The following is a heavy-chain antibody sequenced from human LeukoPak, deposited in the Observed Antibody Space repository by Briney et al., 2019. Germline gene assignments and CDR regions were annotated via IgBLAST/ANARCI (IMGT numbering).Heavy chain of an antibody. CDR1: GYSFSSYW. CDR3: ARLGSGSYFPTDVDY. D-gene: IGHD1-26*01. J-gene: IGHJ4*02. V-gene: IGHV5-51*01. CDR2: IYPGDSDT. Sequence: GESLKISCKGYGYSFSSYWIGWVRQMPGKGLEWMGIIYPGDSDTRYSPSFEGQVTISAEKSITTAYLQWSSLKASDSAMYYCARLGSGSYFPTDVDYWGQGSLVTVSS.